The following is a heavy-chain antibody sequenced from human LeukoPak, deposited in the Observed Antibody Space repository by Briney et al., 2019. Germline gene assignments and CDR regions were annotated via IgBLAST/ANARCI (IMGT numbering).Heavy chain of an antibody. CDR2: VSVSGDNT. J-gene: IGHJ4*02. CDR1: GFTFNNYA. CDR3: ANGYSYYNY. V-gene: IGHV3-23*01. D-gene: IGHD4-11*01. Sequence: GGSLRLSCAASGFTFNNYAMSWVRQAPGKGLEWVSAVSVSGDNTYYADSVKGRFTISRDNSKNTLYLQMNSLRAEDTAVYYCANGYSYYNYWGQGTLSPSPQ.